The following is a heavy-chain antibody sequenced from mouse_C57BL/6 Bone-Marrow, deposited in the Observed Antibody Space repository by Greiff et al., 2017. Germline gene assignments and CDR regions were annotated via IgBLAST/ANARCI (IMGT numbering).Heavy chain of an antibody. V-gene: IGHV1-76*01. J-gene: IGHJ2*01. Sequence: QVQLQQSGAELVRPGASVKLSCKASGYTFTDYYINWVKQRPGQGLEWIARIYPGSGNTYYNEKFKGKATLTAEKSSSTAYMQLSRLTSEDSAVYFCARENPSSFFDYWGQGTTLTVSS. CDR1: GYTFTDYY. CDR3: ARENPSSFFDY. CDR2: IYPGSGNT.